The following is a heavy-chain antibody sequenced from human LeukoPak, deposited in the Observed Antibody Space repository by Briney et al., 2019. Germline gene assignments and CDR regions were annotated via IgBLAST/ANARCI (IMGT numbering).Heavy chain of an antibody. V-gene: IGHV1-2*02. CDR2: INPSTGDT. J-gene: IGHJ5*02. CDR1: GYTFTSYD. CDR3: ARDPRYYYGSGSYYKPLNWFDP. D-gene: IGHD3-10*01. Sequence: ASVKVSCKASGYTFTSYDINWVRQAPGQGLEWMGWINPSTGDTYYVQKFQGRVTMTRDTSISTAYMELSRLRSDDTAVYYCARDPRYYYGSGSYYKPLNWFDPWGQGTLVTVSS.